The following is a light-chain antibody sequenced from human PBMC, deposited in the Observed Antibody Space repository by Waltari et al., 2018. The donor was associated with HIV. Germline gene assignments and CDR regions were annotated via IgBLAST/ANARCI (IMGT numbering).Light chain of an antibody. V-gene: IGLV2-8*01. CDR2: WVS. J-gene: IGLJ3*02. CDR1: SSDIGGYNY. Sequence: QSALTQPPSASGSPGQSVTISCTGTSSDIGGYNYVSWYQQHPGKAPKLMIYWVSKRPSGVPYRFSGSKSGNTAALTVSGLQAEDEADYYCSSFAGSNNLGVFGGGTKLTVL. CDR3: SSFAGSNNLGV.